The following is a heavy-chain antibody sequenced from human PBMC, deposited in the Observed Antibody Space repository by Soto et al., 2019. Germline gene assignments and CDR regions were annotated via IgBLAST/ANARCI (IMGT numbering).Heavy chain of an antibody. Sequence: QVQLVESGGGVVQPGRSLRLSCAASGFTFSSYAMHWVRQAPGKGLEWVAVIPYDGSNKYYADSVKGRFTISRDNSKNTLYQQMNSLRAEDTAVYYCAREWRPLSRHGYKEAIDYWGQGTLVTVSS. D-gene: IGHD5-12*01. CDR1: GFTFSSYA. J-gene: IGHJ4*02. CDR3: AREWRPLSRHGYKEAIDY. CDR2: IPYDGSNK. V-gene: IGHV3-30-3*01.